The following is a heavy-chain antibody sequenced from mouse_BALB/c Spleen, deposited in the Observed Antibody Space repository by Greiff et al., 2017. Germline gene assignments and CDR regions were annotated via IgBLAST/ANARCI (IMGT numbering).Heavy chain of an antibody. D-gene: IGHD1-1*01. J-gene: IGHJ4*01. V-gene: IGHV4-1*02. CDR2: INPDSSTI. Sequence: EVHLVESGGGLVQPGGSLKLSCAASGFDFSRYWMSWVRQAPGKGLEWIGEINPDSSTINYTPSLKDKFIISRDNAKNTLYLQMSKVRSEDTALYYCARFITTVVAPYYYAMDYWGQGTSVTVSS. CDR1: GFDFSRYW. CDR3: ARFITTVVAPYYYAMDY.